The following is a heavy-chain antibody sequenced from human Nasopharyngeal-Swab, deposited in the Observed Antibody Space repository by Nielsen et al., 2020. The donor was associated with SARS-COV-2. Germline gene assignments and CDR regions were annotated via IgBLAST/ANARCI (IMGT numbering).Heavy chain of an antibody. CDR1: GFTFTTSG. CDR2: IWHDGSKK. Sequence: GGPLRLSCSASGFTFTTSGMHWVRQAPGKGLEWLAMIWHDGSKKYYADSVEGRFTISRDNSNSTLYLQMNSLQPDDTAIYYCARFRGTINSSDYWGQGTLVIVSS. D-gene: IGHD1-26*01. CDR3: ARFRGTINSSDY. V-gene: IGHV3-33*01. J-gene: IGHJ4*02.